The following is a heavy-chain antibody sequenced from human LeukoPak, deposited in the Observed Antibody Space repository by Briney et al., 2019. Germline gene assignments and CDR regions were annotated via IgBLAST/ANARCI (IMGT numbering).Heavy chain of an antibody. V-gene: IGHV1-24*01. CDR2: FDPEDGET. Sequence: GASVKVSCKVSGYTLTELSMHWVRQAPGKELEWMGGFDPEDGETIYAQKFQGRVTMTEDTSTDTAYMELSSLRSEDTAVYYCATDRSWELRANYYGMDVWGQGTTVTVSS. CDR1: GYTLTELS. D-gene: IGHD1-26*01. CDR3: ATDRSWELRANYYGMDV. J-gene: IGHJ6*02.